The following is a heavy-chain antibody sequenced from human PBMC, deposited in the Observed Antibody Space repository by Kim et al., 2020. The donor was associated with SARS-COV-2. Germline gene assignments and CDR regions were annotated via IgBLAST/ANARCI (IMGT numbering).Heavy chain of an antibody. J-gene: IGHJ6*02. CDR3: ARGERRGVIIMPYYYYYGMDV. D-gene: IGHD3-10*01. Sequence: SVKVSCKASGGTFSSYAISWVRQAPGQGLEWMVGIIPIFGTANYAQKFQGRVTITADESTSTAYMELSSLRSEDTAVYYCARGERRGVIIMPYYYYYGMDVWGQGTTVTVSS. CDR2: IIPIFGTA. CDR1: GGTFSSYA. V-gene: IGHV1-69*13.